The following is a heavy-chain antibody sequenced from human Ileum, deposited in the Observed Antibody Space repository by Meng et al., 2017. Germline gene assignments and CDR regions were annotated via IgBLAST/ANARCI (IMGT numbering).Heavy chain of an antibody. V-gene: IGHV3-30*04. Sequence: GESLKTSCAASGFTFSSYAMHWVRQAPGKGLEWVALISYRGSYSHYEDFVKGRFTISRDNSKDTLYLQMDSLRPEETAVYYCAEDGNDDASGSLADSWGQGTLVTVSS. J-gene: IGHJ4*02. CDR2: ISYRGSYS. D-gene: IGHD3-10*01. CDR1: GFTFSSYA. CDR3: AEDGNDDASGSLADS.